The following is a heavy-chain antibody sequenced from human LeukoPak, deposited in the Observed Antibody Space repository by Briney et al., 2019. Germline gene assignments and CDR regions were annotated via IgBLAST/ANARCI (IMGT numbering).Heavy chain of an antibody. D-gene: IGHD1-26*01. CDR2: ISSSSSTI. CDR3: ARAGASDY. J-gene: IGHJ4*02. Sequence: GLEWVSYISSSSSTIYYADSVKGRFTISRDNAKNSLYLQMNSLRAEDTAVYYCARAGASDYWGQGTLVTVSS. V-gene: IGHV3-48*04.